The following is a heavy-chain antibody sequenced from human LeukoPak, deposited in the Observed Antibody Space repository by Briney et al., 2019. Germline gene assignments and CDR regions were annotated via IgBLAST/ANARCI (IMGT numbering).Heavy chain of an antibody. CDR3: ARDRLGHPFDP. Sequence: SETLSLTCTVSGGSISSGSYYWSWLRQPAGKGLEWIGRIYTSGSTNYNPSLKSRVTISVDTSKNQFSLKLSSVTAADTAVYYCARDRLGHPFDPWGQGTLVTVSS. CDR1: GGSISSGSYY. J-gene: IGHJ5*02. CDR2: IYTSGST. D-gene: IGHD3-16*01. V-gene: IGHV4-61*02.